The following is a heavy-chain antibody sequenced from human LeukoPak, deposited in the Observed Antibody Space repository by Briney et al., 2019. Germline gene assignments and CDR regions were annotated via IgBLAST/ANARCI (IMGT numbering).Heavy chain of an antibody. CDR2: ISAYNGNT. CDR3: ARKLYDSSRYGQTYYFDY. J-gene: IGHJ4*02. CDR1: GYTFTSYG. D-gene: IGHD3-22*01. Sequence: GASVKVSRKASGYTFTSYGISWVRQAPGQGLEWMGWISAYNGNTNYAQKLQGRVTMTTDTSTSTAYMDLRSLRSDDTAVYYCARKLYDSSRYGQTYYFDYWGQGTLVTVSS. V-gene: IGHV1-18*01.